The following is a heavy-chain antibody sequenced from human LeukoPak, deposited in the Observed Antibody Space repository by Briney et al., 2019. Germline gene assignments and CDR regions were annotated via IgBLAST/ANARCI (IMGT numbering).Heavy chain of an antibody. Sequence: PGGSLRLSCAASGFTFSSYSMNWVRQAPGKGLEWVSSISSSSSYIYYADSVKGRFTISRDNAKNSLYLQMNSLRAEDTAVYYCARDAPLGYCSSTSCYTGGDYYYYMDVWGKGTTVTVSS. J-gene: IGHJ6*03. CDR3: ARDAPLGYCSSTSCYTGGDYYYYMDV. CDR1: GFTFSSYS. CDR2: ISSSSSYI. D-gene: IGHD2-2*02. V-gene: IGHV3-21*01.